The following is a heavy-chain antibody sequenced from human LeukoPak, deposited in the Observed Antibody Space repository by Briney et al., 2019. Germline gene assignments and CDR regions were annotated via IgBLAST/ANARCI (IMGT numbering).Heavy chain of an antibody. CDR3: ARDKASGPGSYYTLDV. CDR1: GYTFSDYY. J-gene: IGHJ6*02. Sequence: GASVTVSCKASGYTFSDYYMHWVRQAPAQGLEWMGWINPKSGDTNYAQNFQGRVTMTGDTSIRTAYMEMSSLRYDDTAVYFCARDKASGPGSYYTLDVWGQGTTVTVSS. CDR2: INPKSGDT. V-gene: IGHV1-2*02. D-gene: IGHD3-10*01.